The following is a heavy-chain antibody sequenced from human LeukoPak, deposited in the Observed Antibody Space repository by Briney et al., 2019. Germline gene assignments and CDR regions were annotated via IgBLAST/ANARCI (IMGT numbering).Heavy chain of an antibody. CDR1: VYTFTGYY. J-gene: IGHJ4*02. D-gene: IGHD2-15*01. CDR3: ASVGYCSGGSCFGVMADY. V-gene: IGHV1-2*02. Sequence: ASVRVSCKSSVYTFTGYYMHWGRQAPGQGLEWMGWINPNSGGTNYAQKFQGRVTMTRDTSISTAYMEMSRLRCDDTAVYYCASVGYCSGGSCFGVMADYWGQGTLVTVSS. CDR2: INPNSGGT.